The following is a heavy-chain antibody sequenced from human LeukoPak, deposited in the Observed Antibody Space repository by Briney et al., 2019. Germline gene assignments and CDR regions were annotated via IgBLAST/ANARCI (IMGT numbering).Heavy chain of an antibody. V-gene: IGHV3-48*02. CDR3: ARLEYYYVSGNYYKLFDY. CDR2: ISSSGSTI. CDR1: GFTFSSYN. J-gene: IGHJ4*02. D-gene: IGHD3-10*01. Sequence: GGSLRLSCAASGFTFSSYNMNWVGQPPGKGREWVSDISSSGSTIYFADSVKGRFTISRDNAKNSLYLQMNSLRDEDTAVYYCARLEYYYVSGNYYKLFDYWGQGTLVTVCS.